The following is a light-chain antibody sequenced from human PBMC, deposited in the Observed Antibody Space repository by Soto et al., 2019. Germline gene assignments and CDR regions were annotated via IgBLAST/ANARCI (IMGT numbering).Light chain of an antibody. CDR3: QQYDSYPLT. V-gene: IGKV1-5*03. Sequence: DIQMTQSPSTLSASLGDRVTITCRASQNISSWLTWYQHRPGKAPNLLIYRASNLETGVPSRFSGSGSGTEFTLSISSLQPDDFATYYCQQYDSYPLTFGGGTKLEIK. CDR1: QNISSW. CDR2: RAS. J-gene: IGKJ4*01.